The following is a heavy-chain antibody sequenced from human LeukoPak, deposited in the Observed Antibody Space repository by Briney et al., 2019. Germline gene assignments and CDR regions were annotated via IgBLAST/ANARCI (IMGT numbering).Heavy chain of an antibody. CDR1: GFTFRSYA. D-gene: IGHD2-15*01. V-gene: IGHV3-23*01. CDR3: AKGAGGVCGDINCYSRVFDY. CDR2: ISDSGDST. Sequence: GGSLRLSCAASGFTFRSYAMSWVRQAPGKGLEWVSIISDSGDSTYYADSVKGRFTISRDNSKNTLYMQMNSLRTEDTALYYCAKGAGGVCGDINCYSRVFDYWGQGTLVTVSS. J-gene: IGHJ4*02.